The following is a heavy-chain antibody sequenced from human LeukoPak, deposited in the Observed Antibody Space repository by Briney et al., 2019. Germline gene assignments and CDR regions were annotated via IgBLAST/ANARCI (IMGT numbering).Heavy chain of an antibody. Sequence: SETLSLTCAVSGGSISSGGYYWSWIRQPPGKGLEWIGEINHSGSTNYNPSLKSRVTISVDTSKNQFSLKLSSVTAADTAVYYCALITFGGVIATHDYWGQGTLVTVSS. CDR1: GGSISSGGYY. CDR3: ALITFGGVIATHDY. CDR2: INHSGST. D-gene: IGHD3-16*02. V-gene: IGHV4-34*01. J-gene: IGHJ4*02.